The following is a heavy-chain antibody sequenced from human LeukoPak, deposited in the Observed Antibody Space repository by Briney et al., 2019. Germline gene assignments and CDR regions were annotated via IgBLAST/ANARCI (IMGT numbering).Heavy chain of an antibody. CDR2: ISSSSSTI. J-gene: IGHJ4*02. CDR1: GFTFSSYS. CDR3: AREGPPADGYIPFDY. D-gene: IGHD5-24*01. V-gene: IGHV3-48*01. Sequence: DPGGSLRLSCAASGFTFSSYSMNWVRQAPGKGLEWVSYISSSSSTIYYADSVKGRFTISRDNAKNSLYLQMNSLRAEDTAVYYCAREGPPADGYIPFDYWGQGTLVTVSS.